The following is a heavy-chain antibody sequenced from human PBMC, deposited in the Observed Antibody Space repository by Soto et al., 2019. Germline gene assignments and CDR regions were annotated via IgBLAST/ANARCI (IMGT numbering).Heavy chain of an antibody. D-gene: IGHD3-9*01. V-gene: IGHV1-2*02. J-gene: IGHJ6*02. CDR1: GYTFTGYY. Sequence: GASVKVSCKASGYTFTGYYMHWARQAPGQGLEWMGWINPNSGGTNYAQKFQGRVTMTRDTSISTAYMELSRLRSDDTAVYYCARVVRYLALYYGMDVWGQGTTVTVSS. CDR2: INPNSGGT. CDR3: ARVVRYLALYYGMDV.